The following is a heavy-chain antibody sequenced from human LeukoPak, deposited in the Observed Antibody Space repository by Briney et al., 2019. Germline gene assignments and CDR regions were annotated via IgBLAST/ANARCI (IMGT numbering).Heavy chain of an antibody. D-gene: IGHD6-13*01. J-gene: IGHJ5*02. CDR2: IYYRGST. V-gene: IGHV4-59*11. CDR1: GGSISSHY. Sequence: SETLSLTCTVSGGSISSHYWSWIRQPPGKGLEWIGYIYYRGSTNYNPSLKSRVTISVDTSKNQFSLKLSSVTAADTAVYYCARSPVYSSSWYSFDPWGQGTLVTVSS. CDR3: ARSPVYSSSWYSFDP.